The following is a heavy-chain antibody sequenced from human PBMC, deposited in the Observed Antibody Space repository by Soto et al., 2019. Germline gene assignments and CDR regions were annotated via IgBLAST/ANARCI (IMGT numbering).Heavy chain of an antibody. D-gene: IGHD2-2*01. CDR3: AKDPGYCSSTSCYDPY. CDR2: ISGSGGST. V-gene: IGHV3-23*01. Sequence: GGSLRLSCAASGLTFSSYAMSWVRQAPGKGLEWVSAISGSGGSTYYADSVKGRFTISRDNSKNTLYLQMNSLRAEDTAVYYCAKDPGYCSSTSCYDPYWGQGTLVTVS. J-gene: IGHJ4*02. CDR1: GLTFSSYA.